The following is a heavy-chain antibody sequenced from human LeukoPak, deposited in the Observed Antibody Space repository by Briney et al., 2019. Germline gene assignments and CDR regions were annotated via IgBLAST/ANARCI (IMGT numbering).Heavy chain of an antibody. V-gene: IGHV4-39*01. CDR3: ARRRVGAIDY. CDR2: IYYSGST. D-gene: IGHD1-26*01. CDR1: GGSISSSSYY. Sequence: PSETPSLTCTVSGGSISSSSYYWGWIRQPPGKGLEWIGSIYYSGSTYYNPSLKSRVTISVDTSKNQFSLKLSSVTAADTAVYYCARRRVGAIDYWGQGTLVTVSS. J-gene: IGHJ4*02.